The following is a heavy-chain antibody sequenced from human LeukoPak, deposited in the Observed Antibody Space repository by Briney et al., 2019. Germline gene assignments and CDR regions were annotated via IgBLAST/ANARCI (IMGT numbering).Heavy chain of an antibody. V-gene: IGHV1-8*01. J-gene: IGHJ6*03. CDR3: ARAQLDYGDSASSNYYYYMDV. CDR2: MNPNSGNT. Sequence: ASVKVSCKASGYTFTSYDINWVRQAPGQGLEWMGWMNPNSGNTGYAQKFQGRVTMTRNTSISTAYMELSSLRSEDTAVYYCARAQLDYGDSASSNYYYYMDVWGKGTTVTVSS. D-gene: IGHD4-17*01. CDR1: GYTFTSYD.